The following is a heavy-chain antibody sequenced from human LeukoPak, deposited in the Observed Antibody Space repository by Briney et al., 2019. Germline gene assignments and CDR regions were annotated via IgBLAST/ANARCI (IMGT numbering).Heavy chain of an antibody. Sequence: GGSLRLSCAASGCTFSSYAMSGVRQAPGKGLEWVSVITGSGGSTYYAGSVKGRFTISRDNSKNTLYLQMSSLRADDTAVYYCAKGGRIEAAGNIDYWGQGTLVTVSS. CDR3: AKGGRIEAAGNIDY. V-gene: IGHV3-23*01. J-gene: IGHJ4*02. CDR2: ITGSGGST. CDR1: GCTFSSYA. D-gene: IGHD6-13*01.